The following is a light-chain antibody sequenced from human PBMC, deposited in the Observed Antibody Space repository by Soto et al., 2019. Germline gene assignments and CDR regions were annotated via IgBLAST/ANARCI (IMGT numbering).Light chain of an antibody. Sequence: DIPMTQSPSTLSASVGDRVTITCRASQSISGWLAWYQQNPGKAPKLLIYKASTLESGVPSRFSGSGSGTEFTLTISSLQPDDFATYYCQQYNNYGSWTFGQGTKVDIK. CDR3: QQYNNYGSWT. V-gene: IGKV1-5*03. CDR2: KAS. CDR1: QSISGW. J-gene: IGKJ1*01.